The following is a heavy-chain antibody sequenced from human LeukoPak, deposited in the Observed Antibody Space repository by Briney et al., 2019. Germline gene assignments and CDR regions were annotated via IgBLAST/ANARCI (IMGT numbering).Heavy chain of an antibody. CDR2: IIPIFGTA. V-gene: IGHV1-69*05. CDR1: GYTFTSYA. J-gene: IGHJ6*03. D-gene: IGHD2-2*01. Sequence: GASVKVSCKASGYTFTSYAISWVRQAPGQGLEWMGGIIPIFGTANYAQKFQGRVTITTDESTSTAYMELSSLRSEDTAVYYCARAILKRSSTSCMSVDYYYYMDVWGKGTTVTVSS. CDR3: ARAILKRSSTSCMSVDYYYYMDV.